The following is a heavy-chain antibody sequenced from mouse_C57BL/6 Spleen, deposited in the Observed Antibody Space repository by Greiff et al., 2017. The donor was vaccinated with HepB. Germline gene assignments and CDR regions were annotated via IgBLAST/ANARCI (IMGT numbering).Heavy chain of an antibody. D-gene: IGHD1-1*01. Sequence: EVQLVESGEGLVKPGGSLKLSCAASGFTFSSYAMSWVRQTPEKRLEWVAYISSGGDYIYYADTVKGRFTISRDNARNTLYLQMSSLKSEDTAMYYCTRGGNYGSYFDYWGQGTTLTVSS. V-gene: IGHV5-9-1*02. CDR3: TRGGNYGSYFDY. CDR1: GFTFSSYA. J-gene: IGHJ2*01. CDR2: ISSGGDYI.